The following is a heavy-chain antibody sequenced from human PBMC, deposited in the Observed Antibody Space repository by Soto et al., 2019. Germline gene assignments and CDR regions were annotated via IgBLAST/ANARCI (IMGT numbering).Heavy chain of an antibody. CDR1: GGTFSSYA. D-gene: IGHD2-2*02. CDR2: IIPIFGTA. Sequence: QVQLVQSGDEVKKPGSSVKVSCKASGGTFSSYAISWVRQAPGQGLEWMGGIIPIFGTANYAQKFQGRVTITADESTSTAYMELSSLRSEDTAVYYWAGEVALVVPAAIGRHDAFDIWGQGTMVTVSS. J-gene: IGHJ3*02. V-gene: IGHV1-69*01. CDR3: AGEVALVVPAAIGRHDAFDI.